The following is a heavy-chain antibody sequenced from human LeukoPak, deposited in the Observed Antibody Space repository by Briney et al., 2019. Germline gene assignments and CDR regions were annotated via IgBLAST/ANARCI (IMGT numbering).Heavy chain of an antibody. CDR1: GDSVSSNY. Sequence: SETLSLTCTVSGDSVSSNYRSWIRQPPGKGLEWIGYVSNSGSTNLNPSLKSRVTISVDKSKNHFSLNLSSVTAADTAVYFCAKHGPVSNSAWYRFDPWGQGTLVTVSS. V-gene: IGHV4-59*08. CDR2: VSNSGST. J-gene: IGHJ5*02. CDR3: AKHGPVSNSAWYRFDP. D-gene: IGHD6-19*01.